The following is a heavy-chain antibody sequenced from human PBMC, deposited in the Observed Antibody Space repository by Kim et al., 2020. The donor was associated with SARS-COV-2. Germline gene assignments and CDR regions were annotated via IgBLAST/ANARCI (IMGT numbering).Heavy chain of an antibody. D-gene: IGHD5-18*01. J-gene: IGHJ4*02. Sequence: KGRFTISRDDSKSIAYLQMNSLKTEDTAVYYCTRTLRADTAMARGYFDYWGQGTLVTVSS. CDR3: TRTLRADTAMARGYFDY. V-gene: IGHV3-49*02.